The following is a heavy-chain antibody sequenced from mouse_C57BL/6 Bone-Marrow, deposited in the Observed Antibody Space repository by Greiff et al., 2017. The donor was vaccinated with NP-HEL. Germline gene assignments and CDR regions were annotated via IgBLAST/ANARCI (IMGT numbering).Heavy chain of an antibody. CDR2: ISYDGSN. Sequence: DVKLQESGPGLVKPSQSLSLTCSVTGYSITSGYYWNWIRQFPGNKLEWMGYISYDGSNNYNPSLKNRISITRDTSKNQFFLKLNSVTTEDTATYYCASRGWLLDYWGQGTTLTVSS. CDR3: ASRGWLLDY. CDR1: GYSITSGYY. J-gene: IGHJ2*01. V-gene: IGHV3-6*01. D-gene: IGHD2-3*01.